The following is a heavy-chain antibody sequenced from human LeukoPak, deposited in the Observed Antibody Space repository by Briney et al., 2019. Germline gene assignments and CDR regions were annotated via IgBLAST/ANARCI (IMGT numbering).Heavy chain of an antibody. J-gene: IGHJ6*02. V-gene: IGHV3-30*03. Sequence: GGSLRLSCAASGFTFSSYSMNWVRQAPGKGLEWVAVISYDGSNKYYADSVKGRFTISRDNSKNTLYLQMNSLRAEDTAVYYCARTYYYGSGSYYYYYGMDVWGQGTTVTVSS. CDR1: GFTFSSYS. D-gene: IGHD3-10*01. CDR2: ISYDGSNK. CDR3: ARTYYYGSGSYYYYYGMDV.